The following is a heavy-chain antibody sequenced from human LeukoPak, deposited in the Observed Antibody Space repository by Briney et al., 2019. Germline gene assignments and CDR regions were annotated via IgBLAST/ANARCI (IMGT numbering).Heavy chain of an antibody. Sequence: PSETLSLTCTVSGDSISSGSYYWSWIRQPAGKGLEWIGRIYTSGNTHYNPSLKSRVTISVDTSKNQFSLRLSSVTAADTAVYYCATKNYYDSSAFDYWGQGTLVTVSS. CDR2: IYTSGNT. CDR1: GDSISSGSYY. J-gene: IGHJ4*02. CDR3: ATKNYYDSSAFDY. V-gene: IGHV4-61*02. D-gene: IGHD3-22*01.